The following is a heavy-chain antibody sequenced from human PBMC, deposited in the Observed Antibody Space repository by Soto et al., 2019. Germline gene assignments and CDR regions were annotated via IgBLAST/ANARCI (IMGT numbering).Heavy chain of an antibody. D-gene: IGHD2-8*01. Sequence: QVQLQESGPRLVKPSQTLSLTCSVSGDSINTGNFFWAWIRQHPGKGLEWIGYIHYSAGTFYNPSLKSRVTIAVDTSSTQSLLALSSVTAADTAVYYCATTFVQGMLNVFDLWGQGTLFTVTS. CDR2: IHYSAGT. V-gene: IGHV4-31*03. J-gene: IGHJ4*02. CDR1: GDSINTGNFF. CDR3: ATTFVQGMLNVFDL.